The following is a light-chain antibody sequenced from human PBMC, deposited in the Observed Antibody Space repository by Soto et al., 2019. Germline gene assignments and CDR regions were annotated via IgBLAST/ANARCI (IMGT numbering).Light chain of an antibody. CDR3: QHYVTWPLT. V-gene: IGKV3-15*01. CDR1: QSVTNY. CDR2: DTS. J-gene: IGKJ4*01. Sequence: PGERATLTCMASQSVTNYIAWYQQRPGQAPRLLIYDTSIRATGVPARFSGSRSGAEFTLTISSLQSEDFAVYYCQHYVTWPLTFGGGTKVDI.